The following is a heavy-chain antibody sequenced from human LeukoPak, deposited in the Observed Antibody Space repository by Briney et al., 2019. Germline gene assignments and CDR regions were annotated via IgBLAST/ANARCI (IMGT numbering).Heavy chain of an antibody. CDR1: GFTFSSFE. J-gene: IGHJ4*02. Sequence: GGSLRLSCAASGFTFSSFEMHWVRQAPGKGLEWVSYISSDGSTIYYADSVKGRFTITRDNAKNSLYLQMNSLRAEDTAVYYCARDYGGSSPFDYWGQGTLVTVSS. V-gene: IGHV3-48*03. D-gene: IGHD4-23*01. CDR2: ISSDGSTI. CDR3: ARDYGGSSPFDY.